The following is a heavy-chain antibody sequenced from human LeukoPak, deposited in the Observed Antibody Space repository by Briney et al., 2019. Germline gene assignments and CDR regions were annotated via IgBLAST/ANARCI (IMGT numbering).Heavy chain of an antibody. CDR1: GGSISSGDYY. Sequence: PSETLSLTCTVSGGSISSGDYYWSWIRQPPGKGLEWIGYIYYSGSTYYNPSLKSRVTISVDTSKNQFSLKLSSVTAADTAVYYCARENSSGYSAYWYFDLWGRGTLVTVSS. CDR3: ARENSSGYSAYWYFDL. D-gene: IGHD3-22*01. J-gene: IGHJ2*01. V-gene: IGHV4-30-4*01. CDR2: IYYSGST.